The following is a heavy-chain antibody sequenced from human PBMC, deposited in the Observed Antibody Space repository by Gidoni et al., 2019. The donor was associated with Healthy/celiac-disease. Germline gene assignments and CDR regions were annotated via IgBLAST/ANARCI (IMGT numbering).Heavy chain of an antibody. CDR3: ARRVVCFDY. J-gene: IGHJ4*02. Sequence: QLQLQESGPGLVQPSETLSLTCTVSGGSISSSSYYWGWIRPPPGKGLEWIGSIYYSGSTYYNPSLKSRVTISVDTSKNQFSLKLSSVTAADTAVYYCARRVVCFDYWGQGTLVTVSS. V-gene: IGHV4-39*01. CDR2: IYYSGST. D-gene: IGHD2-15*01. CDR1: GGSISSSSYY.